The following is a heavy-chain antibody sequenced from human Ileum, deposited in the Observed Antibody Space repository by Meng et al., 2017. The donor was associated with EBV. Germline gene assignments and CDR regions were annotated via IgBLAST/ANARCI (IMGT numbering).Heavy chain of an antibody. Sequence: QVQLQESGPGLVKPSQTLSLTCAVSGGSINGGNYYWSWIRPPPGKGLEWIGYIYYSGNTYYNPSLKSRVTISVDTSKNQFSLNLNSVTAADTAVYYCARDGGGGSGSYYRWFESWGQGTLVTVAS. D-gene: IGHD3-10*01. CDR3: ARDGGGGSGSYYRWFES. CDR2: IYYSGNT. V-gene: IGHV4-30-4*01. J-gene: IGHJ5*01. CDR1: GGSINGGNYY.